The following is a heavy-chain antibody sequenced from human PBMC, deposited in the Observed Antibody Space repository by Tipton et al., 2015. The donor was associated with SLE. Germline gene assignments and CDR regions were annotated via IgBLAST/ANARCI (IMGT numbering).Heavy chain of an antibody. CDR3: ATTGGVTMIVPDY. Sequence: TLSLTCTVSGGSISSGSYYWSWIRQPAGKGLEWIGRVYTSGSTNYNPSLKSRVTMSVDTSKNQFSLKLSSVTAADTAVYYCATTGGVTMIVPDYWGQGTLVTVSS. CDR2: VYTSGST. V-gene: IGHV4-61*02. CDR1: GGSISSGSYY. J-gene: IGHJ4*02. D-gene: IGHD3-22*01.